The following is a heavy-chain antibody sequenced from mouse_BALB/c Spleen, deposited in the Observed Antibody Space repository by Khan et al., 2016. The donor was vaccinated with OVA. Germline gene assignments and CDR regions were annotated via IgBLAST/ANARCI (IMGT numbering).Heavy chain of an antibody. V-gene: IGHV9-3-1*01. D-gene: IGHD3-1*01. J-gene: IGHJ1*01. Sequence: QIQLVQSGPELKKPGETVKISCKASGYTFTNYGMNWVKQAPGKGLKWMGWINTYTGEPTYADDFKGRFAFSLETSASTAYLQINNLEHEHTATYFCTRTSSDWYFDVRGAGTTVTGAS. CDR3: TRTSSDWYFDV. CDR1: GYTFTNYG. CDR2: INTYTGEP.